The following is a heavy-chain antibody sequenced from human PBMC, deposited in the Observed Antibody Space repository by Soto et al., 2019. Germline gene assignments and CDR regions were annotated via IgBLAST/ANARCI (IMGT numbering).Heavy chain of an antibody. CDR3: ARGGSSSWLDYYYGMDV. CDR2: IIPIFGTA. V-gene: IGHV1-69*12. Sequence: QVQLVQSGAEVKKPGSSVKVSCKASGGTFSSYAISWVRQAPGQGLEWMGGIIPIFGTANYAQKFQGRVTITADESTSTAYVELSSLRSEDTAVYYCARGGSSSWLDYYYGMDVWGQGTTVTVSS. D-gene: IGHD6-13*01. J-gene: IGHJ6*02. CDR1: GGTFSSYA.